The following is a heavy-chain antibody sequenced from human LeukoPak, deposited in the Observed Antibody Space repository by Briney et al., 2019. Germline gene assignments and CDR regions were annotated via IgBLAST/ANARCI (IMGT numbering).Heavy chain of an antibody. CDR1: GFTFSSYA. CDR3: AGGGQLLSFDY. J-gene: IGHJ4*02. CDR2: ISGSGGST. Sequence: GGSLRLSCAASGFTFSSYAISWVRQAPGKGLEWVSAISGSGGSTYYADSVKGRFTISRDNSKNTLYLQMNSLRAEDTAVYYCAGGGQLLSFDYWGQGTLVTVSS. D-gene: IGHD2-2*01. V-gene: IGHV3-23*01.